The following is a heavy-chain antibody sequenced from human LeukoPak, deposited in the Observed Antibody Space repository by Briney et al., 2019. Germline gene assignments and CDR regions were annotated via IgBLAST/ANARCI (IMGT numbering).Heavy chain of an antibody. D-gene: IGHD4-23*01. CDR1: GGTFSGYA. CDR2: IIPILGIA. J-gene: IGHJ4*02. CDR3: ARTVDGSVYGGYAY. V-gene: IGHV1-69*04. Sequence: SVKVSCKASGGTFSGYAISWVRRAPGQGLEWMGRIIPILGIANYAQKFQGRVTITADKSTSTAYMELSSLRDDDTAVYYCARTVDGSVYGGYAYWGQGTLVTVSS.